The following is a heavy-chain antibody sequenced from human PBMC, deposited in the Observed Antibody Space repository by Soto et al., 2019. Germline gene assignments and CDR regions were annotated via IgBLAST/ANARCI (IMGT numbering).Heavy chain of an antibody. V-gene: IGHV4-59*01. J-gene: IGHJ5*02. CDR3: ARHARWQQLAGFDP. D-gene: IGHD6-13*01. CDR1: GGSISSYY. CDR2: IYYSGST. Sequence: PSETLSLTCTVSGGSISSYYWSWIRQPPGKGLEWIGYIYYSGSTNYNPSLKSRVTISVDTSKNQFSLKLSSVTAADTAVFYFARHARWQQLAGFDPWGQGTLVTVSS.